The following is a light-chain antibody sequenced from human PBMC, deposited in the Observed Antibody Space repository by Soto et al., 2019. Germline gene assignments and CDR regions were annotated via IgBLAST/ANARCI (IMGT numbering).Light chain of an antibody. J-gene: IGLJ2*01. CDR3: PSYDSSLSVL. CDR2: GNS. V-gene: IGLV1-40*01. Sequence: QSVLTQPPSVSGAPGQRVTISCTGSSSNIGAGYDVHWYQQLPGTAPKLLIYGNSNRPSGVPDRFSGSKSGTSASLAITGLQDEDEADYYCPSYDSSLSVLFGGGTKVTVL. CDR1: SSNIGAGYD.